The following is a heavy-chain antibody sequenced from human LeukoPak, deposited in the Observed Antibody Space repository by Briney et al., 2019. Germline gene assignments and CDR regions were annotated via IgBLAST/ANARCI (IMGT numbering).Heavy chain of an antibody. V-gene: IGHV3-23*01. D-gene: IGHD3-10*01. J-gene: IGHJ5*02. CDR3: AKIYPPRPVRPRTNWFDP. CDR1: GFTFSSYA. CDR2: ISGSGGST. Sequence: GGSLRLSCAASGFTFSSYAMSWVRQAPGKGLEWGSDISGSGGSTYYADSVKGRFTISRDNSKNTLYLQMNSLRAEDTAVYYCAKIYPPRPVRPRTNWFDPWGQGTLVTVSS.